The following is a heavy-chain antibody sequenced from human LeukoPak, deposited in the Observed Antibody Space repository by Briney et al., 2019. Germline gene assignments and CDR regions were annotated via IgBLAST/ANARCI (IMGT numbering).Heavy chain of an antibody. V-gene: IGHV3-66*01. D-gene: IGHD2-15*01. J-gene: IGHJ4*02. CDR3: ARSAGYPRSVNGYFDY. CDR1: GFTFSSYW. CDR2: IYSDGST. Sequence: GGSLRLSCAASGFTFSSYWMHWVRQAPGKGLVWISVIYSDGSTYYADSVKGRFTISRDKSKNTLYLQMNSLRDEDTAVYYCARSAGYPRSVNGYFDYWGQGTLVTVSS.